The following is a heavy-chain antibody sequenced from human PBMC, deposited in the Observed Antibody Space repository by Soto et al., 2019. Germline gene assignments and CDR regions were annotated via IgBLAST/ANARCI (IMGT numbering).Heavy chain of an antibody. CDR1: GYTFTSYG. CDR3: ARDGDLAMFSLLINFDY. D-gene: IGHD5-18*01. J-gene: IGHJ4*02. V-gene: IGHV1-18*01. CDR2: ISAYNGNT. Sequence: ASVKVSCKASGYTFTSYGISWVRQAPGQGLEWMGWISAYNGNTNYAQKLQGRVTMTTDTSTSTAYMELRSLRSDDTAVYYCARDGDLAMFSLLINFDYWGQGTLVTSPQ.